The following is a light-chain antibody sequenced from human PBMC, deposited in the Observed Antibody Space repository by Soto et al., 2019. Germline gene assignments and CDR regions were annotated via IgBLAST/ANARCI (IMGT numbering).Light chain of an antibody. CDR3: QQYYSTPLT. Sequence: FVLTDAPCTLSLSPLERASLSFMSSQSVTTSFLAWYQHKPGQSPSLLIYGAFSSATGIPDRFSGSGSGTDFTLTISSLQAEDVAVYYCQQYYSTPLTFGQGTRLEI. CDR1: QSVTTSF. J-gene: IGKJ5*01. V-gene: IGKV3-20*01. CDR2: GAF.